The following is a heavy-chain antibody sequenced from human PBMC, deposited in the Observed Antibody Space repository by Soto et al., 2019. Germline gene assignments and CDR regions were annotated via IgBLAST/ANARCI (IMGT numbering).Heavy chain of an antibody. D-gene: IGHD6-19*01. CDR2: IYYSGST. Sequence: RASETLSLTCTVSGGSISSSSYYWGWIRQPPGKGLEWIGSIYYSGSTYYNPSLKSRVTISVDTSKNQFSLKLSSVTAADTAVYYCARPGYSSGWYISYFDYWGQGTLVTVSS. CDR1: GGSISSSSYY. CDR3: ARPGYSSGWYISYFDY. V-gene: IGHV4-39*01. J-gene: IGHJ4*02.